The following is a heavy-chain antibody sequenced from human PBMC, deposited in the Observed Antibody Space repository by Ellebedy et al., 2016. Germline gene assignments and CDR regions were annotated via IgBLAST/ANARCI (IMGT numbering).Heavy chain of an antibody. J-gene: IGHJ4*02. Sequence: GESLKISCAASGFTFSDYYMSWIRQAPGKGLEWLSYIRGDGSYTDYADFVKGSFTISRDNAKNSVYLQMSDLRAEDTAIYYCARSGIGATAMDYWGQGTLVTVTS. V-gene: IGHV3-11*06. CDR1: GFTFSDYY. D-gene: IGHD4/OR15-4a*01. CDR2: IRGDGSYT. CDR3: ARSGIGATAMDY.